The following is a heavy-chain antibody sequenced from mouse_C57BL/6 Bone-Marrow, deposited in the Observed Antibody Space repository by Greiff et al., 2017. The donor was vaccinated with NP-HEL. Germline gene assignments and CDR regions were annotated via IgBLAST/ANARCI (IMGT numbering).Heavy chain of an antibody. V-gene: IGHV2-2*01. CDR2: IWRGGST. J-gene: IGHJ1*03. CDR1: GFSLTSYG. Sequence: VQLQQSGPGLVQPSQSLSITCTVSGFSLTSYGVHWVRQSPGKGLEWLGVIWRGGSTDYNAAFISRLSISKDNSKSQVFFKMNSLQADDAAIYYCARKKALLRRAGWYFEVWGTGTTVTVSS. CDR3: ARKKALLRRAGWYFEV. D-gene: IGHD1-1*01.